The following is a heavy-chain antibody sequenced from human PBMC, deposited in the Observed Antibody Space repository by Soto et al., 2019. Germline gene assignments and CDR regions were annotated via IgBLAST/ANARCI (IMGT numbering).Heavy chain of an antibody. CDR1: GFTFDDYT. V-gene: IGHV3-43*01. Sequence: PGGSLRLSCAASGFTFDDYTMHWVRQAPGKGLEWVSLISWDGGSTYYADSVKGRFTISRDNSKNSLYLQMNSLRTEDTALYYCAKDLGIAAAGLGGFDYWGQGTLVTVYS. D-gene: IGHD6-13*01. CDR3: AKDLGIAAAGLGGFDY. J-gene: IGHJ4*02. CDR2: ISWDGGST.